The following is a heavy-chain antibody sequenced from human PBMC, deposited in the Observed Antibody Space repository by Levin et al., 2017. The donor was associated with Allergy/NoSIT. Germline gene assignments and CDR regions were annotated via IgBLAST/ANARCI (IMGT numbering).Heavy chain of an antibody. CDR3: ARGDNPVVPAAMNY. CDR1: GFTFSSYA. J-gene: IGHJ4*02. CDR2: ISYDGSNK. D-gene: IGHD2-2*01. V-gene: IGHV3-30*04. Sequence: PGGSLRLSCAASGFTFSSYAMHWVRQAPGKGLEWVAVISYDGSNKYYADSVKGRFTISRDNSKNTLYLQMNSLRAEDTAVYYCARGDNPVVPAAMNYWGQGTLVTVSS.